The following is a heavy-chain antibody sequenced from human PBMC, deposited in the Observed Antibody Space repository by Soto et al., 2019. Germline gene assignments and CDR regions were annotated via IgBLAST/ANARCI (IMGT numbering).Heavy chain of an antibody. CDR1: GFTFSDHY. CDR3: ARLMGTSFDL. V-gene: IGHV3-72*01. J-gene: IGHJ4*02. CDR2: ARNKVSGYTT. Sequence: GGSLRLSCAASGFTFSDHYMDWVRQAPGKGLEWVGRARNKVSGYTTAYAASVEGRFAISRDDSKNSLCLQMSSLKADDTAVYFCARLMGTSFDLWGQGTLVTVSS. D-gene: IGHD2-8*01.